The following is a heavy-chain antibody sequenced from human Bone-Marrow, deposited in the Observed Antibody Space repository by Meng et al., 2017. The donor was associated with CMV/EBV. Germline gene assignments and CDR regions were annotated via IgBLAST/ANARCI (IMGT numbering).Heavy chain of an antibody. V-gene: IGHV3-21*01. CDR2: ISSSSSYI. CDR1: GFTFSSYS. J-gene: IGHJ5*01. Sequence: ESLKISCAASGFTFSSYSMNWVRQAPGKGLEWVSSISSSSSYIYYADSVKGRFTISRDNAKNTLFLQMNNLRTEDTAVYYCTRDNWGTDSWGQGTLVTVSS. D-gene: IGHD7-27*01. CDR3: TRDNWGTDS.